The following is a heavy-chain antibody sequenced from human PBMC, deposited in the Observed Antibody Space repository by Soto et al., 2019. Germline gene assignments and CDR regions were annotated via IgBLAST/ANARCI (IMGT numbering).Heavy chain of an antibody. CDR3: ARKSIDSGNDFYFAY. V-gene: IGHV3-23*01. CDR2: INGGGGAT. CDR1: GFTFNGYP. J-gene: IGHJ4*02. D-gene: IGHD5-12*01. Sequence: TGGALRLSCAASGFTFNGYPLNWVRQAPGKGLEWVSGINGGGGATSYADSVKGRFTISRDNSKNTLHLQMSRLTAEDTAMYFCARKSIDSGNDFYFAYWGQGTLVTVSS.